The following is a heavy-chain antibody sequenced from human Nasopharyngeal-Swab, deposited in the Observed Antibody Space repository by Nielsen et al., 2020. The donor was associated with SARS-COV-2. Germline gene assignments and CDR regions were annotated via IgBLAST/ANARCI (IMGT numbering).Heavy chain of an antibody. CDR2: ISWNSGSI. J-gene: IGHJ4*02. CDR1: GFTFDDYA. V-gene: IGHV3-9*01. CDR3: AKDRYKVVVAATPDY. D-gene: IGHD2-15*01. Sequence: SLKISCAASGFTFDDYAMHWVRQAPGKGLEWVSGISWNSGSIGYADSVKGRFTISRDNAKNSLYLQMNSLRAEDTVLYYCAKDRYKVVVAATPDYWGQGTLVTVSS.